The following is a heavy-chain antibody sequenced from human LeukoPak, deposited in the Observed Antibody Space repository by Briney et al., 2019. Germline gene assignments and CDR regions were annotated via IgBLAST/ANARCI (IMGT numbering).Heavy chain of an antibody. CDR3: ARADILTGYLDY. D-gene: IGHD3-9*01. Sequence: GGSLRLSCAASGFTFSNYWMHWVRQAPGKGLVWVSRINTDGSSTKYADSVKGRFTISRDNAKNTLYLQMNSLRAEDTAVYYCARADILTGYLDYWGQGTLVTVSS. V-gene: IGHV3-74*01. CDR1: GFTFSNYW. J-gene: IGHJ4*02. CDR2: INTDGSST.